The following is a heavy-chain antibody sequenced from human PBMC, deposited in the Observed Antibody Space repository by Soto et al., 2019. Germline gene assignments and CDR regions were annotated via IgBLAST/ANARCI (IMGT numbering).Heavy chain of an antibody. J-gene: IGHJ4*02. CDR2: VYPSGSA. D-gene: IGHD5-12*01. Sequence: SETLSLTCTVSGGSVSDYYWNWIRQTPGKGLEYIGYVYPSGSAYYSPSLRSRLTISIDTAKNQFSLKLTSVTAADAAVYYCARGRERWLQTPFDDWGQGALVTVSS. CDR1: GGSVSDYY. CDR3: ARGRERWLQTPFDD. V-gene: IGHV4-59*02.